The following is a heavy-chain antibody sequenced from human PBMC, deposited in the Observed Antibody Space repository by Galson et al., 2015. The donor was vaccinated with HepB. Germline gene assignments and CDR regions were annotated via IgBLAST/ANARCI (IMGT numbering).Heavy chain of an antibody. V-gene: IGHV4-39*07. J-gene: IGHJ6*02. CDR2: IFYSGST. CDR3: ARESKGYYYDSGAYSTPPFYGMDV. CDR1: GGSISGSSYY. D-gene: IGHD3-22*01. Sequence: TLSLTCTVSGGSISGSSYYWGWIRQPPGKGLEWIGNIFYSGSTSSNASLKGRVTISVDTSRNQFSLKLNSVTAADTAVYYCARESKGYYYDSGAYSTPPFYGMDVRGQRTTVHGSS.